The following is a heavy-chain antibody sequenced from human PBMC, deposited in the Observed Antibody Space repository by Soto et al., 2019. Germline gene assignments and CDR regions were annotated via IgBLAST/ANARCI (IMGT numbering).Heavy chain of an antibody. V-gene: IGHV4-59*01. D-gene: IGHD6-13*01. CDR3: ARVRGFIAAAGIDYYYGMDV. Sequence: PSETLSLTCTVSGGSISSYYWSWIRQPPGKGLEWIGYIYYSGSTNYNPSLKSRVTISVDTSKNQFSLKLSSVTAADTAVYYCARVRGFIAAAGIDYYYGMDVWGQGTKVTVSS. J-gene: IGHJ6*02. CDR2: IYYSGST. CDR1: GGSISSYY.